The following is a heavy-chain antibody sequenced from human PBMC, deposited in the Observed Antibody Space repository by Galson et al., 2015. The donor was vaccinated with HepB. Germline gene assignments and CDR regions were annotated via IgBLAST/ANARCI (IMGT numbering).Heavy chain of an antibody. CDR1: GFTFSSYE. CDR2: ISSSGSTI. D-gene: IGHD4-17*01. J-gene: IGHJ4*02. Sequence: SLRLSCAASGFTFSSYEISWVRQAPGKGLEWVSSISSSGSTIYYADSVKGRFTISRENAKNSLFLQMNSLRAEDTAVYYCARSQWSSGDLLFDHWGQGALVTVSS. V-gene: IGHV3-48*03. CDR3: ARSQWSSGDLLFDH.